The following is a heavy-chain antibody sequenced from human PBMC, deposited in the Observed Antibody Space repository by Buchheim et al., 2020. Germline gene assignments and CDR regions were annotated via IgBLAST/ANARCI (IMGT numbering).Heavy chain of an antibody. CDR1: GGSITSSSFS. V-gene: IGHV4-39*01. Sequence: QLQLQESGPGLMKPSETLSLTCSVSGGSITSSSFSWGWIRQPPGRGLEWIGTFYYGGNVYYNSSLNSRVTISVDTSKNQFYLELTSVTAADTAVYYCARPDWYDSSGHGWFDPWDQGAL. CDR2: FYYGGNV. J-gene: IGHJ5*02. D-gene: IGHD3-22*01. CDR3: ARPDWYDSSGHGWFDP.